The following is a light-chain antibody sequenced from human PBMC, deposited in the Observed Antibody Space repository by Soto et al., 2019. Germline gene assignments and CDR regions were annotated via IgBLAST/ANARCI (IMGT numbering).Light chain of an antibody. CDR1: SGYSNYK. CDR2: VGTGGIVG. Sequence: QPVLTQPSSASASLGASVTLTCTLSSGYSNYKVDWYQQRPGKGPRFVMRVGTGGIVGSKGDGIPDRFSVLGSGLNRYLTIKNIQEEDESDYHCGADHGSGSNFSVVFGGGTKLTVL. CDR3: GADHGSGSNFSVV. V-gene: IGLV9-49*01. J-gene: IGLJ2*01.